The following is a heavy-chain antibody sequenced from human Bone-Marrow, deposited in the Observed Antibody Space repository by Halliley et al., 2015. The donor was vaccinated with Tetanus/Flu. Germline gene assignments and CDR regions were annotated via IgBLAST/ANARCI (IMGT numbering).Heavy chain of an antibody. J-gene: IGHJ4*02. CDR1: GYTFTTYA. CDR2: INTYNHNT. Sequence: QVQLVQSGVEVKKPGASVKVSCKASGYTFTTYAINWVRQAPGQGLEWMGWINTYNHNTHFVQKLQGRVTMTTDTSTSTAYMELRSLRSDDTAVYYCAGYVTWGYSDYWGQGTLVTVSS. CDR3: AGYVTWGYSDY. V-gene: IGHV1-18*01. D-gene: IGHD3-16*01.